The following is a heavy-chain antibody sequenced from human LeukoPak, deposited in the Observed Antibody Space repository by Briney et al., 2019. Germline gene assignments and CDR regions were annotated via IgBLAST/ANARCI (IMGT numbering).Heavy chain of an antibody. V-gene: IGHV1-46*01. J-gene: IGHJ4*02. CDR3: ARLVGGSYSDY. D-gene: IGHD1-26*01. Sequence: ASVKVSCKASGYTFISYYMHWVRQAPGQGLEWMGIINPSGGSTSYAQKFQGRVTMTRDMSTSTVYMELSSLRSEDTAVYYCARLVGGSYSDYWGQGTLVTVSS. CDR2: INPSGGST. CDR1: GYTFISYY.